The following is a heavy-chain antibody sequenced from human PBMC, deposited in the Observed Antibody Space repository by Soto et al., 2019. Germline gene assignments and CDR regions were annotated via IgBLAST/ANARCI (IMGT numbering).Heavy chain of an antibody. CDR3: ARVQTTSSDFDY. CDR2: INPNSGAT. J-gene: IGHJ4*02. CDR1: GYTFTDYY. D-gene: IGHD6-6*01. V-gene: IGHV1-2*04. Sequence: ASVKVSCKTSGYTFTDYYIHWLRQAPGQGLEWMGWINPNSGATNYEQKFQDWVTMTRDTSISAAYMELSRLRSDDTAMYYCARVQTTSSDFDYWGQGTLVTVSS.